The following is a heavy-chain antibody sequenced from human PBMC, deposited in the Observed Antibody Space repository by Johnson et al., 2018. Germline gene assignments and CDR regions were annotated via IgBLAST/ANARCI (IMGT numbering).Heavy chain of an antibody. CDR2: IYPGDSDT. CDR1: GYSFTSYW. CDR3: ARLGGYFSSTSCYSQAFDI. J-gene: IGHJ3*02. D-gene: IGHD2-2*01. Sequence: VQLVESGAEVKKPGESLKISCKGSGYSFTSYWIGWVRQMPGKGLEWMGIIYPGDSDTRYSPSFQGQVTLSAAKSIRPAYLQWSSLKASDTAIYYVARLGGYFSSTSCYSQAFDIWGQGTMVTVSS. V-gene: IGHV5-51*01.